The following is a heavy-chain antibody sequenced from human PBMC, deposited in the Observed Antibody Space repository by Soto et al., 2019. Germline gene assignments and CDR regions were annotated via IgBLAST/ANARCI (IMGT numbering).Heavy chain of an antibody. J-gene: IGHJ4*02. CDR1: GFSLSTSGVG. Sequence: SGPTLVNPTQTLTLTFTFSGFSLSTSGVGVGLNRQPPGKALEWLGLNYRDEDKSYKPSLKSRLTITKDTSKNQVVLTMTNMDPVDTATYYCAHTVVVVTAIRAPDYFDYWGQGTLVTVSS. CDR3: AHTVVVVTAIRAPDYFDY. CDR2: NYRDEDK. D-gene: IGHD2-21*02. V-gene: IGHV2-5*02.